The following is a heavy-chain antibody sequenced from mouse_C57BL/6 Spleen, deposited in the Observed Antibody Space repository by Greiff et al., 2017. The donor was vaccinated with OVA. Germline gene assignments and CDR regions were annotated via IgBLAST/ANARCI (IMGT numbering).Heavy chain of an antibody. CDR1: GYTFTSYW. CDR2: IDPSDSYT. V-gene: IGHV1-69*01. CDR3: ARRGYGSSHGHYYAMDY. D-gene: IGHD1-1*01. J-gene: IGHJ4*01. Sequence: KESCKASGYTFTSYWMHWVKQRPGQGLEWIGEIDPSDSYTNYNQKFKGKSTLTVDKSSSTAYMQLSSLTSEDSAVYYCARRGYGSSHGHYYAMDYWGQGTSVTVSS.